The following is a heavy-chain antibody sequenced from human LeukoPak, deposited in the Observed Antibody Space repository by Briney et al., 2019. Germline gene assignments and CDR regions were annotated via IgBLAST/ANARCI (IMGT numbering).Heavy chain of an antibody. CDR1: GFTFSSYA. CDR3: AKKVLTVTTWYFDY. V-gene: IGHV3-23*01. CDR2: ISGSGGST. D-gene: IGHD4-17*01. Sequence: PGGSLRLSCAASGFTFSSYAMSWVRQAPGKGLEWVSGISGSGGSTYYADSVKGRFTISRDNSKNMLYLQMNSLRAEDTAVYYCAKKVLTVTTWYFDYWGQGTLVTVSS. J-gene: IGHJ4*02.